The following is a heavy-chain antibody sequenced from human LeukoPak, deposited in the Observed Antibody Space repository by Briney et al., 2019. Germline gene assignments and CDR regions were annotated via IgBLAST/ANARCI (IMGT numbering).Heavy chain of an antibody. CDR2: ISGSGGST. J-gene: IGHJ4*02. V-gene: IGHV3-23*01. CDR1: GFTFSSYA. CDR3: AKHWTLWELLRY. D-gene: IGHD1-26*01. Sequence: GGSLRLFCAASGFTFSSYAMSWVRQAPGKGLEWVSAISGSGGSTYYADSVKGRFTISRDNSKNTLYLQMNSLRAEDTAVYYCAKHWTLWELLRYWGQGTLVTISS.